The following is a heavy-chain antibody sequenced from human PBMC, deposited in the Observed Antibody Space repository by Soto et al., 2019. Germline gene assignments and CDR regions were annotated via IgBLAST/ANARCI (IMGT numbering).Heavy chain of an antibody. Sequence: QLQLQESGSGLVKPSQTLSLTCAVSGGSISSGGYSWSWIRQPPGKGLEGIGYIYHSGSTYYNQSLRSGVTISVERSKNQFSLKLISVTAADTALYYCARELLWFGNNWFEPWGQGTLVTVSS. CDR1: GGSISSGGYS. CDR2: IYHSGST. CDR3: ARELLWFGNNWFEP. D-gene: IGHD3-10*01. J-gene: IGHJ5*02. V-gene: IGHV4-30-2*01.